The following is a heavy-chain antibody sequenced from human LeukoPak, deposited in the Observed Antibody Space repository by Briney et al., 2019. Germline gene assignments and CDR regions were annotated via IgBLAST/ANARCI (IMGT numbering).Heavy chain of an antibody. J-gene: IGHJ6*03. V-gene: IGHV1-2*02. CDR1: GCTLICHH. Sequence: ASVQETCQGTGCTLICHHMHGVRQARGQGLDGMGWINPNSGCTHYVQKFQGRATMTRDTSISTAYMELSRLRSDDTAVYYCAREAIAAAGTQLPCYYYYMDVWGKGTTVTISS. CDR2: INPNSGCT. CDR3: AREAIAAAGTQLPCYYYYMDV. D-gene: IGHD6-13*01.